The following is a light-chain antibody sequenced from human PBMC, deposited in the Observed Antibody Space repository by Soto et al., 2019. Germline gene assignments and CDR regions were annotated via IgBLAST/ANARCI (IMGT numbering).Light chain of an antibody. CDR2: EGS. CDR3: CSYAGSSTHVV. V-gene: IGLV2-23*01. Sequence: QSVLTQPASVSGSPGQSITISCTGTRSDVGSYNLVSWYQQHPGKAPKLMIYEGSKRPSGVSNRFSGSKSGNTASLTISGLQAEDEADYYCCSYAGSSTHVVFGGGTQLTVL. CDR1: RSDVGSYNL. J-gene: IGLJ2*01.